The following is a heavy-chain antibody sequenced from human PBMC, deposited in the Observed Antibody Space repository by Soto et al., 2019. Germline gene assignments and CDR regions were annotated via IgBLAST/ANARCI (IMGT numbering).Heavy chain of an antibody. CDR2: ISYDGSNK. V-gene: IGHV3-30*18. CDR1: GFTFSSYG. CDR3: AKELRVEMAKKKPHGDY. D-gene: IGHD3-10*01. Sequence: QVQLVESGGGVVQPGRSLRLSCAASGFTFSSYGMHWVRQAPGKGLEWVAVISYDGSNKYYADSVKSRFTISRDNSKNTLYLQMTSLRAEDTAVYYCAKELRVEMAKKKPHGDYWGQVTLVTVSS. J-gene: IGHJ4*02.